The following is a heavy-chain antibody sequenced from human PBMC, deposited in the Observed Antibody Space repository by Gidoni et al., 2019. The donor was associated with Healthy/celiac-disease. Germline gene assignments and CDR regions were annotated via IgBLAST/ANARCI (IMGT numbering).Heavy chain of an antibody. D-gene: IGHD3-22*01. CDR1: GVTFSSYA. CDR3: ARAHLYDSSGYGKYYYYYGMDV. V-gene: IGHV3-30-3*01. CDR2: ISYDGSNK. Sequence: QVQLVESGGGVVQPGRSLRLSCAASGVTFSSYAMPWVRQAPGKGLGWVAVISYDGSNKYYADSVKGRFTISKDNSKNTLYLQMNSLRAEDTAVYYCARAHLYDSSGYGKYYYYYGMDVWGQGTTVTVSS. J-gene: IGHJ6*02.